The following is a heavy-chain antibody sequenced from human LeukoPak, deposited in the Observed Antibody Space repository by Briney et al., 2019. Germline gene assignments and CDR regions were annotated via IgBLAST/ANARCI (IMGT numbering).Heavy chain of an antibody. CDR1: GFTFSSYS. D-gene: IGHD5-18*01. CDR3: APHVDTAMAYSSRGY. V-gene: IGHV3-21*01. Sequence: GGSLRLSCAASGFTFSSYSMNWGRQAPGKGLEWVSSISSSSSYIYYADSVKGRFTISRDNAMNSLYLQMNSLRAEDTAVCYCAPHVDTAMAYSSRGYWGQGTLVTVSS. J-gene: IGHJ4*02. CDR2: ISSSSSYI.